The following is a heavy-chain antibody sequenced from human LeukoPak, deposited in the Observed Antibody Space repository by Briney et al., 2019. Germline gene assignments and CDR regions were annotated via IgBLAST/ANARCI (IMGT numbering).Heavy chain of an antibody. V-gene: IGHV4-34*01. D-gene: IGHD2-15*01. J-gene: IGHJ5*02. CDR1: GASFSDYY. CDR3: ARHKAPYCSGGSCYGAWFDP. CDR2: INHSGST. Sequence: PSETLSLTCAVYGASFSDYYWSWIRQPPGKGLEWIGEINHSGSTNYNPSLKSRVTISVDTSKNQFSLKLSSVTAADTAVYYCARHKAPYCSGGSCYGAWFDPWGQGTLVTVSS.